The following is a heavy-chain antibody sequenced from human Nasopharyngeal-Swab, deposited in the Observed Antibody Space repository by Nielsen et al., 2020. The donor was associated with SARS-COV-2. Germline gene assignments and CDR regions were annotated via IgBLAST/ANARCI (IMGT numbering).Heavy chain of an antibody. CDR3: ARVYYYDSSGTRSIPYPLHY. D-gene: IGHD3-22*01. J-gene: IGHJ4*02. CDR1: GYTFTSYA. V-gene: IGHV1-3*01. CDR2: INAGNGNT. Sequence: ASVKVSCKASGYTFTSYAMHWVRQAPGQRLEWMGWINAGNGNTKYSQKFQGRVTITRDTSASTAYMELSRLRSDDTAVYYCARVYYYDSSGTRSIPYPLHYWGQGTLVTVSS.